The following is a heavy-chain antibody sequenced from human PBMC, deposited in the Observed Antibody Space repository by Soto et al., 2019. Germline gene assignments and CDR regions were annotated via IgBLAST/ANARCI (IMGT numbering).Heavy chain of an antibody. CDR2: ISYGGSLQ. J-gene: IGHJ4*02. D-gene: IGHD5-18*01. CDR1: GFAFSSYG. Sequence: QAQLVESGGGVVQPARSLRLSCAASGFAFSSYGMHWVRQAPGTGLEWVAVISYGGSLQHYADSVKGRFTIYRDNSKNMVLRQTSTLTAEDTAVYYCVTDRGYGHASVPYSWGQGTLVSVSS. V-gene: IGHV3-30*03. CDR3: VTDRGYGHASVPYS.